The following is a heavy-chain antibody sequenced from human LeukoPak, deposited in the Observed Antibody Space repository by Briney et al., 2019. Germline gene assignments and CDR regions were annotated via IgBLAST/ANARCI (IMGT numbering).Heavy chain of an antibody. Sequence: GASVKVSCKASGGTFSSYAISWVRQAPGQGLEWMGGIIPIFGTVNYAQKFQGRVTITADKSTSTAYMELSSLRSEDTAVYYCARAGKHYDSPFDPWGQGTLVTVSS. CDR2: IIPIFGTV. D-gene: IGHD3-22*01. CDR1: GGTFSSYA. CDR3: ARAGKHYDSPFDP. J-gene: IGHJ5*02. V-gene: IGHV1-69*06.